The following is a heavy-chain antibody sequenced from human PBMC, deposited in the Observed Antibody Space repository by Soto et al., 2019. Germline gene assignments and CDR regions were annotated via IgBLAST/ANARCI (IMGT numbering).Heavy chain of an antibody. J-gene: IGHJ5*02. CDR3: ASTGSANWLDP. CDR1: DGSISSSAYY. CDR2: IYYSGNT. Sequence: SLSCSFADGSISSSAYYWGRIRQPPGKGLEWIGTIYYSGNTGYNPSLKSRTAISVDTSKNQFSLKMNSVTAADTAVYYCASTGSANWLDPWGQRIIVTVPS. V-gene: IGHV4-39*05.